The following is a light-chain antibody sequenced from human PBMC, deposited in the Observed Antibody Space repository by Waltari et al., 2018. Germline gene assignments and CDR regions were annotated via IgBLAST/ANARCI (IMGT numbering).Light chain of an antibody. J-gene: IGLJ3*02. CDR3: SSYTNTGTRV. CDR2: DVS. CDR1: SSDVGGYNY. V-gene: IGLV2-14*03. Sequence: QSALTQPASVSGSPGQSITISCTGTSSDVGGYNYVSWYQQHPGKAPKLMIYDVSNRASGVSNRFSGSKSGNTAFLTISGLQAEDEADFYCSSYTNTGTRVFGGGTKLTVL.